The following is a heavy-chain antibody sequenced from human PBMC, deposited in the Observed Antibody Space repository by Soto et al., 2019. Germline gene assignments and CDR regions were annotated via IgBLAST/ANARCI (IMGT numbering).Heavy chain of an antibody. CDR1: GFTFSSYA. D-gene: IGHD6-6*01. CDR2: ISGIGGSGGST. CDR3: VNFRGSSSAIIHY. J-gene: IGHJ4*02. V-gene: IGHV3-23*01. Sequence: GGSLRLSCAASGFTFSSYAMSWVRQAPGKGLNWVASISGIGGSGGSTYSADSVKGRFTISRDNSKNTLYLQINSLSGEDTAVYYCVNFRGSSSAIIHYWGQGNLVTVS.